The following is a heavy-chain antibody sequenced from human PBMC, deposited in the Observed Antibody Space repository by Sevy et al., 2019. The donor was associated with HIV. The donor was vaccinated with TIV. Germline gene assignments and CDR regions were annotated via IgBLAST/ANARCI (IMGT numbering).Heavy chain of an antibody. Sequence: ASVKVSCKASGYTFSSYDMHWVRQAPGQGLEWMGIINPSGGSTSYAQKFQGRVTMTRDTSTSTVYMELSSLRSEDTAVYYCARVRGVIPFDYWGQGTLVTVSS. J-gene: IGHJ4*02. V-gene: IGHV1-46*01. D-gene: IGHD3-10*01. CDR3: ARVRGVIPFDY. CDR2: INPSGGST. CDR1: GYTFSSYD.